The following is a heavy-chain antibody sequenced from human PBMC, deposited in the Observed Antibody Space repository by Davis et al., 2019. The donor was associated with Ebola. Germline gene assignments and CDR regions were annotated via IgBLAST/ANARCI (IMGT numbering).Heavy chain of an antibody. CDR1: GGSISSYY. V-gene: IGHV4-59*08. Sequence: MPSETLSLTCTVSGGSISSYYWSWIRQPPGKGLEWIGYIYYSGSTNYNPSLKSRVTISVDKSKNQFSLKLSSVTAADTAVYYCARRIVVVTDVWFDPWGQGTLVTVSS. J-gene: IGHJ5*02. CDR2: IYYSGST. CDR3: ARRIVVVTDVWFDP. D-gene: IGHD2-21*02.